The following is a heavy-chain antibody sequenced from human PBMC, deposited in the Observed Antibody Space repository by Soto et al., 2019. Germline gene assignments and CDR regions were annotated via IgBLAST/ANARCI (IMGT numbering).Heavy chain of an antibody. CDR3: AKDPVPARAIGPLYWFDP. CDR2: ISGSGGST. Sequence: GGSLRLSCAASGFTFSSYAMSWVRQAPGKGLEWVSAISGSGGSTYYADSVKGRFTIPRDNSKNTLYLQMNSLRAEDTAVYYCAKDPVPARAIGPLYWFDPWDQGTLVTVSS. V-gene: IGHV3-23*01. D-gene: IGHD2-2*01. J-gene: IGHJ5*02. CDR1: GFTFSSYA.